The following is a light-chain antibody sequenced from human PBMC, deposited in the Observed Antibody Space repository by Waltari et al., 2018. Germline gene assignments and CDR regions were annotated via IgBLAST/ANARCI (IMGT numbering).Light chain of an antibody. J-gene: IGLJ3*02. Sequence: QSALTQPASVSGSPGQSITISCYGTSSDIGFYNYVSWYQQHPGKAPKLMIYDVSQRPSGVSDRFSGSKSGNTASLTISGLQAEEEADYYCNSYTGSSSWVFGGGTKVTVL. CDR1: SSDIGFYNY. CDR3: NSYTGSSSWV. CDR2: DVS. V-gene: IGLV2-14*01.